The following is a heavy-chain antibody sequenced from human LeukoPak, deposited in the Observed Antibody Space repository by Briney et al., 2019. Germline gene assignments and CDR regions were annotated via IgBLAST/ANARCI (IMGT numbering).Heavy chain of an antibody. CDR1: GFTFSSYW. J-gene: IGHJ4*02. Sequence: GGSLRLSCAASGFTFSSYWMHWVRQAPGKGLVWVSRINSDVSSTSYADSVKGRFTISRDTSKNTLFLKMNSLRAEDTAVYYCLVGATYFDYWGQGTLVTVSS. CDR3: LVGATYFDY. V-gene: IGHV3-74*01. CDR2: INSDVSST. D-gene: IGHD1-26*01.